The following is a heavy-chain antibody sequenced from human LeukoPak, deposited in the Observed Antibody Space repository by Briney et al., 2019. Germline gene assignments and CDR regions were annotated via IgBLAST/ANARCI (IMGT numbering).Heavy chain of an antibody. J-gene: IGHJ4*02. CDR1: GYTFSSYY. CDR2: INPSGGST. Sequence: GASVKVSCKASGYTFSSYYMHWVRQAPGHGLEGMGIINPSGGSTSYAQKFQSRVTMTRDTSTSTVSMELSSQRSEDTAVYYCAREIGSGSYALVWGQGALVTVSS. D-gene: IGHD3-10*01. V-gene: IGHV1-46*01. CDR3: AREIGSGSYALV.